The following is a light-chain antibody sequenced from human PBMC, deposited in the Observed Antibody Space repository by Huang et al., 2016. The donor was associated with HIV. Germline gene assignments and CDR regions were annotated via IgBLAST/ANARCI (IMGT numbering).Light chain of an antibody. CDR3: QQCNSIPIT. CDR1: QSLSNW. CDR2: KAT. J-gene: IGKJ5*01. Sequence: DIQMTQSPSTLSASVGDRVVITCRASQSLSNWLAWYQQKPGKAPKLLIYKATTLENGVQSSFIGSGSGTKFTLTISSLQPDDFATYYCQQCNSIPITFGQGTRLEI. V-gene: IGKV1-5*03.